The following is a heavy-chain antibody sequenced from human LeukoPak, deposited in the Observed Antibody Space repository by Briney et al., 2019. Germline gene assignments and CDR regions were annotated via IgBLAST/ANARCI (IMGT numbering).Heavy chain of an antibody. J-gene: IGHJ6*03. CDR2: ISISSATI. CDR3: ARDQGFSYYYYYMDV. V-gene: IGHV3-48*04. CDR1: GFPFSSFS. Sequence: GGSLRLSCAASGFPFSSFSMNWVRQAPGKGLEWVAYISISSATIYYADSVKGRLTISRDNAKNSLYLQMNSLRAEDTAVYYCARDQGFSYYYYYMDVWGKGTTVTVSS. D-gene: IGHD3-3*01.